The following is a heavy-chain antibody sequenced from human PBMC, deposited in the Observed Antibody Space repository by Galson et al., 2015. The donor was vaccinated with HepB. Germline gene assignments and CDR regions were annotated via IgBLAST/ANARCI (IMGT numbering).Heavy chain of an antibody. CDR3: AKSLRTEMYFYDDSGRHDGFDI. CDR2: ISGSSTYT. CDR1: GFTFSDYY. J-gene: IGHJ3*02. D-gene: IGHD3-22*01. Sequence: SLRLSCAASGFTFSDYYMTWIRQAPGKGLEWVSYISGSSTYTNSADSVRGRFTISRDNAKNSLYLQMDSLRAEDTAVYYCAKSLRTEMYFYDDSGRHDGFDIWGQGTMVTVSS. V-gene: IGHV3-11*06.